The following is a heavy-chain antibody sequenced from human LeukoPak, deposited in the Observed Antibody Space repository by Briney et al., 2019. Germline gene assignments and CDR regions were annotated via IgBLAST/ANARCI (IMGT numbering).Heavy chain of an antibody. Sequence: ASVKVSCKASGYSFTSAYITWVRQAPGPGLELMCWISAYKGKTKYEKSFQGRVTMTTDTSTSTAYMELRSLRSDDTAVYYCARVLDFWSGRNWFDPWGQGTLVTVSS. J-gene: IGHJ5*02. V-gene: IGHV1-18*01. CDR3: ARVLDFWSGRNWFDP. D-gene: IGHD3-3*01. CDR1: GYSFTSAY. CDR2: ISAYKGKT.